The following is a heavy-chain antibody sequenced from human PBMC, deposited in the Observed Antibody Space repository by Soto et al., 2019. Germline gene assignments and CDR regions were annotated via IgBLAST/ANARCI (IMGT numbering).Heavy chain of an antibody. V-gene: IGHV4-34*01. CDR2: INHSGST. J-gene: IGHJ4*02. CDR1: GGSFSGYY. CDR3: ARRRRGTSRTFDY. D-gene: IGHD2-2*01. Sequence: SETLSLTCAVYGGSFSGYYWSWIRQPPGKGLEWIGEINHSGSTNYNPSLKSRVTISVDTSKNQFSLKLSSVTAADTAVYYCARRRRGTSRTFDYWGQGTLVTVS.